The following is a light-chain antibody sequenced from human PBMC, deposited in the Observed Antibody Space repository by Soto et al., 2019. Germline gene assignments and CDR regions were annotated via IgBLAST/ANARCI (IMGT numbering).Light chain of an antibody. J-gene: IGKJ1*01. V-gene: IGKV1-5*03. CDR3: QQYGSYSRT. CDR1: QTISSW. Sequence: DIQMTQSPSTLSGSVGDRVTIXXRASQTISSWLAWYQQKPGKAPKXLIYKASTLKSGVPSRFSGSGSGTEFTLTISSLQPDDFATYYCQQYGSYSRTFGQGTKVDIK. CDR2: KAS.